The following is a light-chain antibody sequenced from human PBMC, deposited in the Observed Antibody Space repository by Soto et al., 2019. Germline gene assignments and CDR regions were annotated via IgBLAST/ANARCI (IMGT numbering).Light chain of an antibody. V-gene: IGLV3-25*03. J-gene: IGLJ3*02. CDR3: QSADSSGTPWM. CDR2: RDS. Sequence: SYELTQPPSVSVSPGQTARITCSGDGLPKQYGYWYQQKPGQAPILVIYRDSERPSGIPERFSGSSSGTTVTLTISGVQAEDEADYYCQSADSSGTPWMFGGGTKLTVL. CDR1: GLPKQY.